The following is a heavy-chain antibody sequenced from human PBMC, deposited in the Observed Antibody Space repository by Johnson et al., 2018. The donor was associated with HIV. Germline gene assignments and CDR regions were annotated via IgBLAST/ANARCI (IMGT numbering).Heavy chain of an antibody. V-gene: IGHV3-7*01. J-gene: IGHJ3*02. CDR3: GSLRDGHQKGAFEI. D-gene: IGHD5-24*01. CDR1: GFTFSHNW. Sequence: VQLVESGGDLVQPGGSLRLSCIGSGFTFSHNWMSWVRQAPGKGPEWVANINHDVSAIHYVDSVKGRFTISRDNAKRSLFLQMNSLRVEDTAVYFCGSLRDGHQKGAFEIWGHGTMVTVSS. CDR2: INHDVSAI.